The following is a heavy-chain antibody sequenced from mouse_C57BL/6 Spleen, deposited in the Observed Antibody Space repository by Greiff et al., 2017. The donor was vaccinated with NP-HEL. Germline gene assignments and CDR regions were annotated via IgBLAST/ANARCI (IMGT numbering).Heavy chain of an antibody. D-gene: IGHD1-1*01. CDR3: ARSLGSDYFDY. Sequence: VQLQQPGAELVRPGTSVKMSCKASGYTFTSYWITWVKQRPGQGLEWIGVIYPASSYTNYNQKFKGKATLTVDTSSSTAYMQLSSLTSEDSAVYCCARSLGSDYFDYWGQGTTLTVSS. V-gene: IGHV1-59*01. CDR1: GYTFTSYW. CDR2: IYPASSYT. J-gene: IGHJ2*01.